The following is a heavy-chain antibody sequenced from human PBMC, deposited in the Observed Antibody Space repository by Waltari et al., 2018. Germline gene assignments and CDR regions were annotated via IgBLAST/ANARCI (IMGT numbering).Heavy chain of an antibody. CDR2: INPNRGGR. Sequence: QVQLVQSGAEVKKPGASVKVSRKASGYTFTGYYMHWVRQAPGQGLGWMGGINPNRGGRNYAQKFRGRVTMTRDTAISTAYMELSRLRSDDTAVYYCAREGDYWGQGTLVTVSS. V-gene: IGHV1-2*02. CDR3: AREGDY. J-gene: IGHJ4*02. CDR1: GYTFTGYY.